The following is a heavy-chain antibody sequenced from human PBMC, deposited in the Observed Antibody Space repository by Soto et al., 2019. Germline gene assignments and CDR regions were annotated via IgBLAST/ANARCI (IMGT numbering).Heavy chain of an antibody. Sequence: SETLSLTCAVSGGSISSGGYSWSWIRQPPGKGLEWIGHIYHSGSTYYNPSLKSRVTISIDTSKNQFSLKFNSVTAADTAVYYCAREGYNFGPFDYWGQGALVTVSS. CDR1: GGSISSGGYS. V-gene: IGHV4-61*08. CDR3: AREGYNFGPFDY. J-gene: IGHJ4*02. D-gene: IGHD5-18*01. CDR2: IYHSGST.